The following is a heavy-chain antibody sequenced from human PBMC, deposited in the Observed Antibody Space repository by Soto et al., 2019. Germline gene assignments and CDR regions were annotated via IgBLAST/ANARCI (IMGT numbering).Heavy chain of an antibody. V-gene: IGHV2-70*11. CDR1: GFSLSTSGMC. D-gene: IGHD1-26*01. CDR3: ARIHQYSGSYYFDY. Sequence: SGPTLVKPTQTLTLTCTFSGFSLSTSGMCVSWIRQPPGKALEWLARIDWDDDKYYSTSLKTRLTISKDTSKNQVVLTMTKMEPVDTATYYCARIHQYSGSYYFDYWGQGTLVTVSS. J-gene: IGHJ4*02. CDR2: IDWDDDK.